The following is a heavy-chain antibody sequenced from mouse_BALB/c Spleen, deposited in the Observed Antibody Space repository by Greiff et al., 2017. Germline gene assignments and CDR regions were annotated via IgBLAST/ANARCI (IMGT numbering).Heavy chain of an antibody. CDR2: INPDSSTI. Sequence: EVKLLESGGGLVQPGGSLKLSCAASGFDFSRYWMSWVRQAPGKGLEWIGEINPDSSTINYTPSLKDKFIISRDNAKNTLYLQMSKVRSEDTALYYCAREVGYGYDGSWFAYWGQGTLVTVSA. V-gene: IGHV4-1*02. CDR3: AREVGYGYDGSWFAY. J-gene: IGHJ3*01. CDR1: GFDFSRYW. D-gene: IGHD2-2*01.